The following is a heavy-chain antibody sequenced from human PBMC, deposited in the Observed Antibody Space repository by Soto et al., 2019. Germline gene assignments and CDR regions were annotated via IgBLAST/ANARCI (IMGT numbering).Heavy chain of an antibody. Sequence: SETLSLTCAVYGGSFSGYYWSWIRQPPGKGLEWIGEINHSGSTNYNPSLKSRVTISVDTSKNQFSLKLSSVTAADTAVYYCARVRGIRILYYMDVWGKGTTVTVS. CDR3: ARVRGIRILYYMDV. CDR1: GGSFSGYY. V-gene: IGHV4-34*01. CDR2: INHSGST. J-gene: IGHJ6*03. D-gene: IGHD3-10*01.